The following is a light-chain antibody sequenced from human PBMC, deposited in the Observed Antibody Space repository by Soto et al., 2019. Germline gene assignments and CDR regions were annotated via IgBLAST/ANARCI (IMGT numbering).Light chain of an antibody. CDR2: EVS. Sequence: QSALTQPASVSESPGQSITISCAGTSSDIGGYKYVSWYQQHPDKAPKLMIYEVSNRPSGVSNRFSGSKSGNTASLTISGLQAEDEDDYYCASHADNSEYVFGTGTKLTV. CDR1: SSDIGGYKY. CDR3: ASHADNSEYV. V-gene: IGLV2-14*01. J-gene: IGLJ1*01.